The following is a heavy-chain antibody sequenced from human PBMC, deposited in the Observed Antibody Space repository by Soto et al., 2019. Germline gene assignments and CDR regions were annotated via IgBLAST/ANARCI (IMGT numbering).Heavy chain of an antibody. V-gene: IGHV4-31*03. CDR1: GGSISSGGYY. Sequence: SETLSLTCTVSGGSISSGGYYWSWIRQHPGKGLEWIGYIYYSGGTYYNPSLKSRVTISVDTSKNQFSLKLSSVTAADTAVYYCARDRGDDYSNNNWFDPWGQGTLVTVSS. J-gene: IGHJ5*02. CDR3: ARDRGDDYSNNNWFDP. D-gene: IGHD4-4*01. CDR2: IYYSGGT.